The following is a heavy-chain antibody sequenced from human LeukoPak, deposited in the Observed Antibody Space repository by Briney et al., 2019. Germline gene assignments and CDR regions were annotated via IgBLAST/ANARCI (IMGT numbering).Heavy chain of an antibody. CDR2: IGSSGVNI. D-gene: IGHD3-22*01. CDR3: ARRSSGYYFFDY. CDR1: GFTFSDYY. V-gene: IGHV3-11*01. J-gene: IGHJ4*02. Sequence: GGSLRLSCAASGFTFSDYYMSWIRRAPGKGLEWVSYIGSSGVNIYYADSVKGRFTISRDNAKNSLYLQMNSLRAEDTAVYYCARRSSGYYFFDYWGQGTLVTVSS.